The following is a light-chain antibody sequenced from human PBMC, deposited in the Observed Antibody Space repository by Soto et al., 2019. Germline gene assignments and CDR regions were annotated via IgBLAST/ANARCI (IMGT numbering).Light chain of an antibody. CDR3: ATWDSSLSAGV. Sequence: QSVLTQPPSVSAAPGQKVTISCSGSSSNIGNNYVSWYRQLPGTAPKLLIYDNNERPSGIPDRFSGSKSGTSATLGITGLQTGDEADYYCATWDSSLSAGVFGGWTKLTVL. CDR2: DNN. V-gene: IGLV1-51*01. J-gene: IGLJ2*01. CDR1: SSNIGNNY.